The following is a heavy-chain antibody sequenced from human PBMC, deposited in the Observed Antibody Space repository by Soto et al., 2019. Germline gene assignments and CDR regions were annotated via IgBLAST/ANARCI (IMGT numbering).Heavy chain of an antibody. Sequence: KPGGSLRLSCAASGFSFSSHAMNWVRQAPGKGLEWVSSITSSGNYIYYADSVKGRFTISRDNAKNSLYLQMNSLRAEDTAVYYCAKDSWYFDLWSQGSLVTVSS. CDR1: GFSFSSHA. CDR2: ITSSGNYI. D-gene: IGHD6-13*01. J-gene: IGHJ4*02. V-gene: IGHV3-21*01. CDR3: AKDSWYFDL.